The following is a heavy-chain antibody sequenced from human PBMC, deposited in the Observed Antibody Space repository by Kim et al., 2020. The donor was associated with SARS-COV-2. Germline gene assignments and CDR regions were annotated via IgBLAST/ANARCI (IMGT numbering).Heavy chain of an antibody. V-gene: IGHV4-34*01. D-gene: IGHD3-10*01. J-gene: IGHJ6*02. CDR2: INHSGST. CDR3: ARGSMKRRVRGVIITNPLSGGMDV. CDR1: GGSFSGYY. Sequence: SETLSLTCAVYGGSFSGYYWSWIRQPPGKGLEWIGEINHSGSTNYNPSLKSRVTISVDTSKNQFSLKLSSVTAADTAVYYCARGSMKRRVRGVIITNPLSGGMDVWGQGTTVTVSS.